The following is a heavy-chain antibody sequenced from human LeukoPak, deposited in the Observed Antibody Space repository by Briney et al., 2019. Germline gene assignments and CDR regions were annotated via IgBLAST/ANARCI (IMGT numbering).Heavy chain of an antibody. Sequence: PGGSLRLSCAASGLTFSSYAMSWVRQAPGKGLEWVAVISYDGSNKYYADSVKGRFTISRDNSKNTLYLQMNSLRAEDTAVYYCARPKVAREYYYYGMDVWGQGTTVTVSS. V-gene: IGHV3-30*04. D-gene: IGHD1-26*01. CDR3: ARPKVAREYYYYGMDV. J-gene: IGHJ6*02. CDR2: ISYDGSNK. CDR1: GLTFSSYA.